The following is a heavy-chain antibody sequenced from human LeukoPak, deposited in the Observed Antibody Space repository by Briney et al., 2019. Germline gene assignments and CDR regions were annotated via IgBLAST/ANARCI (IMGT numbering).Heavy chain of an antibody. CDR3: ARWYSSSWWVDY. Sequence: SETLSLTCTVSGGSISRSSFYWGWIRQPPGKGLEWIGSIYYSGSTYYNPSLKSRVTISVDTSKNQFSLKLSSVTAADTAVYYCARWYSSSWWVDYWGQGTLVTVSS. J-gene: IGHJ4*02. V-gene: IGHV4-39*01. CDR2: IYYSGST. CDR1: GGSISRSSFY. D-gene: IGHD6-13*01.